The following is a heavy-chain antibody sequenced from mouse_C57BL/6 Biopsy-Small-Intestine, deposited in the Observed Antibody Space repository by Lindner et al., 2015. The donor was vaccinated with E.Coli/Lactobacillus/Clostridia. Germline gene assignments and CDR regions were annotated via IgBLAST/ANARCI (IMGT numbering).Heavy chain of an antibody. D-gene: IGHD2-5*01. V-gene: IGHV1-80*01. CDR3: ATYTNYAGYFDI. CDR2: IYPGDGDT. CDR1: GYPFSTYW. Sequence: QLQESGAELVKPGASVKISCKASGYPFSTYWMHWVKQRPGKGLEWIGQIYPGDGDTNYSGKFKAKATLTADKSSSTAYMQLSSLTSEDSAVYFCATYTNYAGYFDIWGTGTTVTVSS. J-gene: IGHJ1*03.